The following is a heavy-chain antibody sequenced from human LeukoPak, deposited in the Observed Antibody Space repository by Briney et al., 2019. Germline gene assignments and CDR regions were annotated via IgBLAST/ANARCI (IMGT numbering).Heavy chain of an antibody. V-gene: IGHV1-69*05. CDR3: ARDLGSEAAADNVGVAFDI. J-gene: IGHJ3*02. D-gene: IGHD6-13*01. CDR1: GGTFSSFA. CDR2: IIPIFGTA. Sequence: SVKVSCKASGGTFSSFAISWVRQAPGQGLEWMGGIIPIFGTANYAQKFKGRVTITTDEFTSTAYMELSSLRSEDTAVYYCARDLGSEAAADNVGVAFDIWGQGTMVTVSS.